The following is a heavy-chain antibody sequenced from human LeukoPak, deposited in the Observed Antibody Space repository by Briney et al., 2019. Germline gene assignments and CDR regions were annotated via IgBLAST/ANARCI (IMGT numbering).Heavy chain of an antibody. Sequence: PSETLSLTCTVSGGSMSAYYWNWIRQSPGKGLEWIGYIYYNGNTNYNPSLKSRVTISVDTSKNQSSLKVTSVTAADTAIYYCARKRWQQVYNYYYFYMDVWGKGTTVIVSS. CDR3: ARKRWQQVYNYYYFYMDV. V-gene: IGHV4-59*01. J-gene: IGHJ6*03. D-gene: IGHD5-24*01. CDR2: IYYNGNT. CDR1: GGSMSAYY.